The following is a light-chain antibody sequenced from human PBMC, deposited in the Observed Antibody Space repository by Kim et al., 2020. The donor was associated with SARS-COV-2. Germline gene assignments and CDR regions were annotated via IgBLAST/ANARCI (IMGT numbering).Light chain of an antibody. J-gene: IGLJ3*02. V-gene: IGLV2-11*01. CDR2: DVT. CDR1: SSDVGGYIY. CDR3: CSYAGSYWV. Sequence: QSALTQPRSVSGSPGQSVTISCTGTSSDVGGYIYVSWYQHHPGKAPKLMIYDVTKRPSGVPDRFSDSKSGNTASLTISGLQAEDEADYYCCSYAGSYWVFGGGTQLTVL.